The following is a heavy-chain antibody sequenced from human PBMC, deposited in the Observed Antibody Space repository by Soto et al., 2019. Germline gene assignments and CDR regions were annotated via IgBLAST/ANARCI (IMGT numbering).Heavy chain of an antibody. CDR2: IIPIFGTA. V-gene: IGHV1-69*13. CDR1: GGTFSSYA. D-gene: IGHD2-15*01. J-gene: IGHJ6*02. CDR3: ARVIVVVPNYYYGMDV. Sequence: ASVKVSCKASGGTFSSYAISWVRQAPGQGLEWMGGIIPIFGTANYAQKFQGRVTITADESTSTAYMELSSLRSEDTAVYYCARVIVVVPNYYYGMDVWGQGTTVTVSS.